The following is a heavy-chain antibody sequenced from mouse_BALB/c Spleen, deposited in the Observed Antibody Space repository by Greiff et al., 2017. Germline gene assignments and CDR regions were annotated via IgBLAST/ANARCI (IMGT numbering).Heavy chain of an antibody. CDR2: INPYNDGT. J-gene: IGHJ4*01. CDR1: GYTFTSYV. CDR3: ARARYGNYLYAMDY. V-gene: IGHV1-14*01. Sequence: VQLQQSGPELVKPGASVKMSCKASGYTFTSYVMHWVKQKPGQGLEWIGYINPYNDGTTYNEKFKGKATLTSDKSSSTAYMELSSLTSEDSAVYYCARARYGNYLYAMDYWGQGTSVTVSS. D-gene: IGHD2-10*02.